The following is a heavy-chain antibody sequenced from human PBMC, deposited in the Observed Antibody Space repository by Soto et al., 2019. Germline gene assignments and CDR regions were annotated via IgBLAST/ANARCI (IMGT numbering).Heavy chain of an antibody. Sequence: SETLSLTCTFSGFSISSGDYYWRWIRQPPGKGLEWIGYIYYSGSTYYNPSLKSRVTISVDTSKNQFSLKLSSVTAADTAVYYCARYQAPLYYFDYWGQGTLVNVSS. CDR3: ARYQAPLYYFDY. CDR1: GFSISSGDYY. V-gene: IGHV4-30-4*01. J-gene: IGHJ4*02. CDR2: IYYSGST.